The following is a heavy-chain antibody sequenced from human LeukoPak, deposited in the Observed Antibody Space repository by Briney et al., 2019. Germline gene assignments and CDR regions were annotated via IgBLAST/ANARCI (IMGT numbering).Heavy chain of an antibody. CDR1: GGSINNYY. CDR3: EKYLRDSGTYYFDN. Sequence: SETLSLTCTVSGGSINNYYWSWIRQPPGKGLEWIGYVYSSGLTNYNPSLRSRVTISIDTSRSQFFLRLDSVTAADTAVYYCEKYLRDSGTYYFDNWGQGALVTVSS. D-gene: IGHD2-2*02. CDR2: VYSSGLT. J-gene: IGHJ4*02. V-gene: IGHV4-59*01.